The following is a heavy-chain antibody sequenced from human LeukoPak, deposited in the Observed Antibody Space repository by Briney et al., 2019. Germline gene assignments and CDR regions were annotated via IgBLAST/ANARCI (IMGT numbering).Heavy chain of an antibody. CDR1: GFTFSSYG. V-gene: IGHV3-33*01. CDR2: IWYDGSNK. CDR3: ARDHSAYGFGEATDAFDI. D-gene: IGHD3-10*01. Sequence: PGRSLRLSCAASGFTFSSYGMHWVRQAPGKGLEWVAVIWYDGSNKYYADSVKGRFTNSRDNSKNTLYLQMNSLRAEDTAVYYCARDHSAYGFGEATDAFDIWGQGTMVTVSS. J-gene: IGHJ3*02.